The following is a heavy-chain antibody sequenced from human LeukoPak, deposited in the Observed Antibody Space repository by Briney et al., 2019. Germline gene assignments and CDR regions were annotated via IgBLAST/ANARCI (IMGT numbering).Heavy chain of an antibody. CDR3: ARVIRYYGSGSPFDY. CDR1: GGSFSGYY. V-gene: IGHV4-34*01. D-gene: IGHD3-10*01. Sequence: SETLSLTCAVYGGSFSGYYWSWIRQPPGKGLEWIGEINHSGSTNYNPSLKSRVTISVDTSKNQFSLKLSSVTAADTAVYYCARVIRYYGSGSPFDYWGQGTLVTVSS. J-gene: IGHJ4*02. CDR2: INHSGST.